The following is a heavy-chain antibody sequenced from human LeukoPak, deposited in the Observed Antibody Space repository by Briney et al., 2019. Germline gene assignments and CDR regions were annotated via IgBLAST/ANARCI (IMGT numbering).Heavy chain of an antibody. D-gene: IGHD3-22*01. Sequence: GASVKVSCKASGYTFTSYYMHWVRQAPGQGLEWMGIINPSGGSTSYAQKLQGRVTMTRDTSTSTVYMELSSLRSEDTAVYYCARYSSITMIVVDYYFDYWGQGTLVTVSS. V-gene: IGHV1-46*01. CDR3: ARYSSITMIVVDYYFDY. CDR1: GYTFTSYY. J-gene: IGHJ4*02. CDR2: INPSGGST.